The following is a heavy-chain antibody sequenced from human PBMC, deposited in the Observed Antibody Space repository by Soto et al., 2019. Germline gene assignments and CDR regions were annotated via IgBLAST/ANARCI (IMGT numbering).Heavy chain of an antibody. CDR1: GFSLSTSGMG. CDR3: AHSLPMVDFAY. J-gene: IGHJ4*02. V-gene: IGHV2-5*02. CDR2: IYWDDDK. D-gene: IGHD3-10*01. Sequence: QITLKESGPTLVKPTQTLTLTCTFSGFSLSTSGMGVGWIRQPPERALEWLALIYWDDDKRYSPSLKSRLTITKDTSKNQVVLTMTNMDPVDTATYYCAHSLPMVDFAYWGQGTLVTVSS.